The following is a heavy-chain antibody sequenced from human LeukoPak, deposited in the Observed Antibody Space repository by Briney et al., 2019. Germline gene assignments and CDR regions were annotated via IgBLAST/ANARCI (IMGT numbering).Heavy chain of an antibody. CDR3: ARAGVWDYSDSSGYHNGAFDI. J-gene: IGHJ3*02. Sequence: ASVKVSCKASGYTFTGYYMHWVRQAPGQGLEWMGRINPSSGGTNYVQKFQGRVTMTRDTSISTAYMELSRLRSDDTAVYYCARAGVWDYSDSSGYHNGAFDIWGQGTMVTVSS. CDR1: GYTFTGYY. V-gene: IGHV1-2*02. CDR2: INPSSGGT. D-gene: IGHD3-22*01.